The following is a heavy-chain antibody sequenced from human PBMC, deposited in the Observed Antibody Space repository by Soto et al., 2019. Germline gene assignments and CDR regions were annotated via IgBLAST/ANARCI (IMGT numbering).Heavy chain of an antibody. CDR2: IYYSGNT. CDR1: GGSIISGGYY. J-gene: IGHJ4*02. D-gene: IGHD5-18*01. CDR3: VRAFFSFCGYGTPRYYFYF. Sequence: PSETLSLTCTVSGGSIISGGYYWSWIRQHPGKGLEWIGYIYYSGNTYYNPSLKSRVTISVDSSTHPFFLKLSSVTAADTAVYYCVRAFFSFCGYGTPRYYFYFCAQRSLVLVSS. V-gene: IGHV4-31*03.